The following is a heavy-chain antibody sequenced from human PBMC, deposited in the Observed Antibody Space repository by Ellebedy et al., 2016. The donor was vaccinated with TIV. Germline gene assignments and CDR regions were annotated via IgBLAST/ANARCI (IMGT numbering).Heavy chain of an antibody. CDR1: GYTFTSYY. CDR2: INPSGGST. Sequence: ASVRVSCKASGYTFTSYYMHWVRQAPGQGLEWMGIINPSGGSTSYAQKFQGRVTMTRDTSTSTVYMELSSLRSEDTAVYYCARHDSSGYDAFDIWGQGTMVTVSS. D-gene: IGHD3-22*01. V-gene: IGHV1-46*03. CDR3: ARHDSSGYDAFDI. J-gene: IGHJ3*02.